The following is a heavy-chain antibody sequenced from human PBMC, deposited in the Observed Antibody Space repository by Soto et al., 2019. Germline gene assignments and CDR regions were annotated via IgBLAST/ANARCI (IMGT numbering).Heavy chain of an antibody. V-gene: IGHV3-30*18. J-gene: IGHJ2*01. D-gene: IGHD2-15*01. CDR3: AKDQVDIVVVVAATHLYWYFDL. CDR2: ISYYGSNK. Sequence: SLRLSCAASGFTFSSYWMHWVRQAPGKGMEWVAFISYYGSNKYYADSVKGRFTISRDNSKNTLYLQMNSLRAEDTAVYYCAKDQVDIVVVVAATHLYWYFDLWGRGTLVTVSS. CDR1: GFTFSSYW.